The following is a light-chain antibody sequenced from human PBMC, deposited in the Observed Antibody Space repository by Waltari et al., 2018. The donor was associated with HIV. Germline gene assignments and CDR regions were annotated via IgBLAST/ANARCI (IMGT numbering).Light chain of an antibody. Sequence: QSALAQPASVSGSPGPSVTISCRRITDSKSVSWYPYHPGRHHKLIIFQVTKRPSGVSNRFSGSKSGNTASLTISGLQSDDEAHYFCASRAAENTFLFGGGTQVTVL. CDR2: QVT. J-gene: IGLJ2*01. CDR3: ASRAAENTFL. CDR1: TDSKS. V-gene: IGLV2-14*01.